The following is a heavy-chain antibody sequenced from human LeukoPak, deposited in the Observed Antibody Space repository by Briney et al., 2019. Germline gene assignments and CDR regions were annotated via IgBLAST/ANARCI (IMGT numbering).Heavy chain of an antibody. D-gene: IGHD3-22*01. Sequence: PETLSLTCTVSGGSVSSGAYAWSWIRQPPGKGLEWIGYVHYSGSTDYNPSLKSRVTLSVATSKNQFSLKLTSVTAADTAVYHCAREDSSGYSRHYFDFWGQGTLVTVST. CDR2: VHYSGST. CDR1: GGSVSSGAYA. V-gene: IGHV4-61*08. J-gene: IGHJ4*02. CDR3: AREDSSGYSRHYFDF.